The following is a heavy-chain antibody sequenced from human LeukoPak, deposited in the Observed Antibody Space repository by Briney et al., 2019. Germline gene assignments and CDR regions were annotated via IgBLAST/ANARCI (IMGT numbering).Heavy chain of an antibody. D-gene: IGHD1-26*01. Sequence: SETLSLTCSASDGSIGTFYWSWIRQFPGKGLEWIGYIYYTGNTIYNPSLKSRVAISVDTSKNQFSLRLSSVTAADTAVYYCARQHSGTYYFPFDIWGQGTLVTVSS. CDR3: ARQHSGTYYFPFDI. J-gene: IGHJ3*02. CDR2: IYYTGNT. CDR1: DGSIGTFY. V-gene: IGHV4-59*08.